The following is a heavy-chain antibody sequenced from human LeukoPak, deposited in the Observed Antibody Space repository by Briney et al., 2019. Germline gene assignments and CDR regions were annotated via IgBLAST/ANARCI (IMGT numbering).Heavy chain of an antibody. CDR3: ARDHDVDTAMV. Sequence: SEALFLTCAFSGYSSSSGYNWGWIRQPPGKGVEWIGSIYHSGSTYYNPSLKSRVTISVDTSKNQFSLKLSSVTAADTAVYYCARDHDVDTAMVWGQGTLVTVSS. V-gene: IGHV4-38-2*02. D-gene: IGHD5-18*01. CDR2: IYHSGST. J-gene: IGHJ4*02. CDR1: GYSSSSGYN.